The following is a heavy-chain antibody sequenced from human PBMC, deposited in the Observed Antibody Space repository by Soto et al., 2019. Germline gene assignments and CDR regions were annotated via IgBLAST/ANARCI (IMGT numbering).Heavy chain of an antibody. D-gene: IGHD3-10*01. J-gene: IGHJ4*02. CDR2: MNPNSGNT. V-gene: IGHV1-8*01. CDR3: ARAVRFGELYYFDS. Sequence: QVQLVQSGAEVKKPGASVKVSCKASGYTFSSYDINWVRQATGQGLEWMGWMNPNSGNTGYALKFQGRVTMTRNTSISTAYMELSSLRSEDTAVYYCARAVRFGELYYFDSWGQGTLVTVSS. CDR1: GYTFSSYD.